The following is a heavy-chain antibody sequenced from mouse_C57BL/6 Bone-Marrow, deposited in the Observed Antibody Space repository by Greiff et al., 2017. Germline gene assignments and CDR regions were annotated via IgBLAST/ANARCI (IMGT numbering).Heavy chain of an antibody. D-gene: IGHD2-4*01. CDR1: GFNFSSYG. V-gene: IGHV5-6*02. Sequence: EVMLVESGGDLVKPGGSLKLSCAASGFNFSSYGMSWVRQTPDKRLEWVATISSGGSYTYYPDSVKGRVTNSRDNAKNTLYMQMISVKSEETAMYYGAVRDYDWFAYWGQGTLVTVSA. CDR3: AVRDYDWFAY. CDR2: ISSGGSYT. J-gene: IGHJ3*01.